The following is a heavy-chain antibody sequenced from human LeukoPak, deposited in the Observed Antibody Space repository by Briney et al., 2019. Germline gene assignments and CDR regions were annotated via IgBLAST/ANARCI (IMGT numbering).Heavy chain of an antibody. J-gene: IGHJ3*02. V-gene: IGHV3-48*04. D-gene: IGHD4-17*01. CDR3: ARERETTVTYDAFDI. CDR2: ISRSGSTI. Sequence: GGSLRLSCAASGFTFSSYWMSWVRQAPGKGLEWVSYISRSGSTIYHADSVKGRFTLSRDNAKKSLYLEMKSLRAEDTAVYYCARERETTVTYDAFDIWGLGTMVTVSS. CDR1: GFTFSSYW.